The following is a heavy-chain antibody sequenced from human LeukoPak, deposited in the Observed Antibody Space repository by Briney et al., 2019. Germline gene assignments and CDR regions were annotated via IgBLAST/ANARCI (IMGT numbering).Heavy chain of an antibody. D-gene: IGHD5-24*01. V-gene: IGHV4-39*07. CDR1: GGSISSSSYY. J-gene: IGHJ6*02. CDR3: AREGRWLQPRGYYYGMDV. Sequence: SETLSLTCTVSGGSISSSSYYWGWIRQPPGKGLEWIGSIYYSGSIYYNPSLKSRVTISVDTSKNQFSLKLSSVTAADTAVYYCAREGRWLQPRGYYYGMDVWGQGTTVTVSS. CDR2: IYYSGSI.